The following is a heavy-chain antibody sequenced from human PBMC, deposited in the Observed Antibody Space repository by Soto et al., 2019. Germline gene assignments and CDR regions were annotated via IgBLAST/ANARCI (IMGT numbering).Heavy chain of an antibody. CDR2: IWYDGSNK. CDR3: ARWGCSGSNCNLNQRSFDL. J-gene: IGHJ5*01. CDR1: GFIFNEYG. V-gene: IGHV3-33*01. Sequence: QVQLVESGGGVVQPGRSLRLSCVASGFIFNEYGMHWVRQAPGKGLEWVAAIWYDGSNKYYADSVRGRFTFSRDNSRNTMSLQMNSLRVEDTAMYYCARWGCSGSNCNLNQRSFDLWGQGTLVTVSS. D-gene: IGHD2-15*01.